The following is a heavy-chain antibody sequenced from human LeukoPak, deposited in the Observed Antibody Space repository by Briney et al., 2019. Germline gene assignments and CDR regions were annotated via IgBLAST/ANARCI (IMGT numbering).Heavy chain of an antibody. J-gene: IGHJ4*02. CDR1: GGFIGRSNW. D-gene: IGHD5-24*01. CDR2: IYHSGST. V-gene: IGHV4-4*02. Sequence: IPSGTLSLTCAVSGGFIGRSNWWSWVRQPPGKGLEWIGEIYHSGSTNYNPSLKSRVTISVDKSKNQFSLKLSSVTAADTAVYYCARVDRDGYNSLDYWGQGTLVTVSS. CDR3: ARVDRDGYNSLDY.